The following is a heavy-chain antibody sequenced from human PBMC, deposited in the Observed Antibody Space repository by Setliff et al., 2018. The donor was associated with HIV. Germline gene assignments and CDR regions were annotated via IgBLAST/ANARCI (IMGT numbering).Heavy chain of an antibody. V-gene: IGHV5-51*01. Sequence: LGESPKISCEGSGYSFTSQWIAWVRQMPGKGLEWMGIVHPSDSDTRYSPSFQGQVTISVDKSINTAYLQWSSLKTSDTAIYYCARFTGDPGPFDYWGQGTLVTVSS. CDR1: GYSFTSQW. J-gene: IGHJ4*02. CDR3: ARFTGDPGPFDY. CDR2: VHPSDSDT. D-gene: IGHD7-27*01.